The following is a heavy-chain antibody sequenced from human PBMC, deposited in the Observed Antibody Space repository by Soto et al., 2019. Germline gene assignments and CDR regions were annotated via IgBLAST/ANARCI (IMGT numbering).Heavy chain of an antibody. CDR1: GYTFTTYA. CDR2: INAGNGNT. Sequence: QVQIVQSGAEVKKPGASVKVSCKASGYTFTTYAMHWVRQAPGQRLEWMGWINAGNGNTKYSQKFQGRVTITRDTYATTGYMELSSLRSEGTAVYYCARCASSGWPFDYWGQGTLVTVSS. D-gene: IGHD6-19*01. CDR3: ARCASSGWPFDY. V-gene: IGHV1-3*01. J-gene: IGHJ4*02.